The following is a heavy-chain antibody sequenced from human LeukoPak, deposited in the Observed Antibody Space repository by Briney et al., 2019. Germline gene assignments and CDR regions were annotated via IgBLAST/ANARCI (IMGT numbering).Heavy chain of an antibody. CDR2: IYYSGST. J-gene: IGHJ4*02. Sequence: SVTLSLTCTVPGGSISSYYWSWIRQPPGKGLEWIGYIYYSGSTNYNPSLKSRVTISVDTSKNQFSLKLSSVTAADTAVYYCAMGDYYDSSGLYDYCGQGTLVTVSS. CDR3: AMGDYYDSSGLYDY. CDR1: GGSISSYY. D-gene: IGHD3-22*01. V-gene: IGHV4-59*01.